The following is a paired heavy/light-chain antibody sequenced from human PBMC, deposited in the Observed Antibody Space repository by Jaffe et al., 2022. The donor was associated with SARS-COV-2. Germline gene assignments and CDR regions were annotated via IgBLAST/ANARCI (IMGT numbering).Light chain of an antibody. J-gene: IGKJ1*01. CDR3: QQYGSSPRT. Sequence: EIVLTQSPGTLSLSPGQRATLSCRASQSVASRFLAWYQEKPGQAPRLLIYGASSRATGIPDRFSGSGSGTDFTLTISRLEPGDSGTYCCQQYGSSPRTFGQGTKVEIK. CDR2: GAS. CDR1: QSVASRF. V-gene: IGKV3-20*01.
Heavy chain of an antibody. V-gene: IGHV1-18*01. CDR2: ISAYRGNI. Sequence: QVQLVQSGAEVKKPGASVKVSCKASGYTFTNYGISWVRRAPGQGLEWMGWISAYRGNIEYADKYQGRLTLTTDMSTSTAYMELRSLRSDDTAVYFCARDRYYLDSSGSFLNWIDPWGQGTLVTVSS. J-gene: IGHJ5*02. CDR3: ARDRYYLDSSGSFLNWIDP. D-gene: IGHD3-22*01. CDR1: GYTFTNYG.